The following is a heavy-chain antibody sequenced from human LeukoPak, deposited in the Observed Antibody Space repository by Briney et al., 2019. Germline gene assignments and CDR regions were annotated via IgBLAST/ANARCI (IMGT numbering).Heavy chain of an antibody. CDR3: ARDNYHTF. D-gene: IGHD5-24*01. CDR2: IDTDGTNT. CDR1: GFTFSNFW. J-gene: IGHJ3*01. Sequence: GGSLRLSCAASGFTFSNFWMHWARQAPGKGLVWVSRIDTDGTNTHYADSVKGRFSISRDNAKNTLYLQVNSLRAEDTAVYYCARDNYHTFWGQGTMVTVSS. V-gene: IGHV3-74*01.